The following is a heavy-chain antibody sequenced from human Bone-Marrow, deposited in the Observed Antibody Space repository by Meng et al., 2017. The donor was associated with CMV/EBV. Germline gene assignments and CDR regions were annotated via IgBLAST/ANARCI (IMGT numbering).Heavy chain of an antibody. V-gene: IGHV6-1*01. CDR1: GDSVSSDSGA. CDR2: TYYRSQWKT. Sequence: LRLPCAISGDSVSSDSGAWNWIRQSPSGGLEWLGRTYYRSQWKTDHAVSVKSRMTIKSHTSKNQFSLQLNSVTPEDTAIYYRARAPSGSYPDYWGQGTLVTVSS. D-gene: IGHD3-16*02. J-gene: IGHJ4*02. CDR3: ARAPSGSYPDY.